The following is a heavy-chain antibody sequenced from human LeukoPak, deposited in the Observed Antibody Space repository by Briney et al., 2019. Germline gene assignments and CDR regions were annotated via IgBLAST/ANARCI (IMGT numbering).Heavy chain of an antibody. Sequence: KTSETLSLTGTVSGGSISSYYWSWIRQPPGKGLEWIGYIYYSGSTNYNPSLKSRVTISVDTSKNQFSLKLSSVTAADTAVYYCARQITRGSGWIMRGRYYFDYWGQGTLVTVSS. V-gene: IGHV4-59*01. J-gene: IGHJ4*02. CDR1: GGSISSYY. D-gene: IGHD6-19*01. CDR2: IYYSGST. CDR3: ARQITRGSGWIMRGRYYFDY.